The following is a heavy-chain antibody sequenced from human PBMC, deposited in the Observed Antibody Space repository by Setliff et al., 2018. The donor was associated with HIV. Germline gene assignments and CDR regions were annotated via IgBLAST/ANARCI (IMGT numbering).Heavy chain of an antibody. CDR3: ARGARQLAGYSDRWDYYYMAV. V-gene: IGHV4-34*01. D-gene: IGHD6-13*01. J-gene: IGHJ6*03. CDR1: GGSISSFY. CDR2: INHSGST. Sequence: PSETLSLTCTVSGGSISSFYWSWIRQPPGKGLEWIGEINHSGSTHYNPSLKSRFTISVDTSKNQFSLKVNSVTAADTAVYYCARGARQLAGYSDRWDYYYMAVWGKGTTVTVSS.